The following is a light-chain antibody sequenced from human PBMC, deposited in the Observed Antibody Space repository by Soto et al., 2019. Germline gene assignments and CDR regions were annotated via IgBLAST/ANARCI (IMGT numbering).Light chain of an antibody. CDR3: SSYAGSNNPVI. CDR2: EVS. V-gene: IGLV2-8*01. Sequence: ALTQPPSASGSPGQSVTISCTGTSSDVGGYNYVSWYQQHPGKAPEFLIFEVSRRPSGVPDRFSGSKSGNTASLTVSGLQADDEADYYCSSYAGSNNPVIFGGGTKLTVL. J-gene: IGLJ2*01. CDR1: SSDVGGYNY.